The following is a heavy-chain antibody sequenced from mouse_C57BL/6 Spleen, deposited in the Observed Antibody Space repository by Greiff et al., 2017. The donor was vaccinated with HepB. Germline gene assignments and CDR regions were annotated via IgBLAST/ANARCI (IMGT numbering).Heavy chain of an antibody. J-gene: IGHJ1*03. Sequence: VHLVESGAELARPGASVKMSCKASGYTFTSYTMHWVKQRPGQGLEWIGYINPSSGYTKYNQKFKDKATLTADKSSSTAYMQLSSLTSEDSAVYYCARDYGSSYEGWYFDVWGTGTTVTVSS. V-gene: IGHV1-4*01. D-gene: IGHD1-1*01. CDR2: INPSSGYT. CDR3: ARDYGSSYEGWYFDV. CDR1: GYTFTSYT.